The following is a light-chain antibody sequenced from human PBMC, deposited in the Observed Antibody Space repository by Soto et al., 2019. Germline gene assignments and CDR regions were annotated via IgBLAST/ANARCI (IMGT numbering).Light chain of an antibody. CDR3: NSYVGSNNYV. CDR2: EVT. J-gene: IGLJ1*01. V-gene: IGLV2-8*01. Sequence: QPALTQPASGSGAAGEASTISCTGTSSDVGTYYLVSWYHQHPGKVPKVMIYEVTKRPSGVPDRFSGSKSGNTASLTVSGLQADDEADYYCNSYVGSNNYVFGTGTKFPVL. CDR1: SSDVGTYYL.